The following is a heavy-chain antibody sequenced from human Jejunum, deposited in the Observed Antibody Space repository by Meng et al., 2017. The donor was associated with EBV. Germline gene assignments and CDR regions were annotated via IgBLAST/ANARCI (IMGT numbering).Heavy chain of an antibody. CDR1: GFTFSGFW. CDR2: IIGTGDKT. Sequence: GELVESGGGVIQPGGSLRLSCAASGFTFSGFWMYWVRQVTGKGLVWVSRIIGTGDKTTYADSVKGRFTISRDNAKNTLYLQMNSLRAEDTAVYYCAKDSGNYYMDYWGQGTLVTVSS. CDR3: AKDSGNYYMDY. V-gene: IGHV3-74*01. J-gene: IGHJ4*02. D-gene: IGHD1-26*01.